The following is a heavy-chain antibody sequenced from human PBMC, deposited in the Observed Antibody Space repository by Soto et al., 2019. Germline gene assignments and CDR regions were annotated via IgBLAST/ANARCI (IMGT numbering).Heavy chain of an antibody. CDR3: ARGDCGGVSCYPGFFHF. V-gene: IGHV3-30*03. CDR2: ISYDGSNK. J-gene: IGHJ4*02. CDR1: GFTFSSYG. D-gene: IGHD2-15*01. Sequence: GGSLRLSCAASGFTFSSYGMHWVRQAPGKGLEWVAVISYDGSNKYYADSVKGRFTISRDNSKNTLYLQMNSLRAEDTAVYYCARGDCGGVSCYPGFFHFWGQGSLVTVSS.